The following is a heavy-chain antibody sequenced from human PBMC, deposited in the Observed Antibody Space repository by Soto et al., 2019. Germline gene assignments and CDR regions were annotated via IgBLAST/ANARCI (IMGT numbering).Heavy chain of an antibody. CDR2: IYYSGST. Sequence: SETLSLTCTVSGGSISSSSYHWGWIRQPPGKGLEWIGSIYYSGSTYYNPSLKSRVTISVDTSKNQFSLKLSSVTAADTAVYYCARPGDTNYYGMDVWGQGTTVTVSS. CDR3: ARPGDTNYYGMDV. J-gene: IGHJ6*02. CDR1: GGSISSSSYH. D-gene: IGHD2-2*01. V-gene: IGHV4-39*01.